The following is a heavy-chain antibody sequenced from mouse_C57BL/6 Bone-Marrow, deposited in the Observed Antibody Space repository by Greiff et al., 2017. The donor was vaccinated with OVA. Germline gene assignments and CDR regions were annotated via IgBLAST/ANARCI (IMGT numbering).Heavy chain of an antibody. V-gene: IGHV5-6*01. CDR1: GFTFSSYG. J-gene: IGHJ2*01. CDR2: ISSGGSYT. Sequence: EVKLVESGGDLVKPGGSLKLSCAASGFTFSSYGMSWVRQTPDQRLEWVATISSGGSYTYYPDSVKGRVTISRDNAKNTLYLQMSSLKSEDTAMYYGARFFDYWGQGTTLTVSS. CDR3: ARFFDY.